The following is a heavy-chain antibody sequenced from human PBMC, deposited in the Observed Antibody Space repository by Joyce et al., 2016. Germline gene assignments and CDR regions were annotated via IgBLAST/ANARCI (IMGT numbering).Heavy chain of an antibody. V-gene: IGHV3-48*01. CDR2: ISRAGGSI. Sequence: EVQLVESGGGLVQPGGSLRLSCAASGFSFSDYDMNWVRQAPGKGPEWVSYISRAGGSISYADALKGRFAISRDNAKNSLYLQMNGLRAEDTAVYYWARFGSGSYHPYRYYYYMDVWGRGTAVTVSS. J-gene: IGHJ6*03. CDR1: GFSFSDYD. CDR3: ARFGSGSYHPYRYYYYMDV. D-gene: IGHD3-10*01.